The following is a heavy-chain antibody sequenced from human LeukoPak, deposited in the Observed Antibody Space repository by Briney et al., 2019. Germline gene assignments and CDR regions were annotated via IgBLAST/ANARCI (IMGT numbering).Heavy chain of an antibody. J-gene: IGHJ3*02. CDR3: ARHLNIGAKIAFDI. CDR1: GASISSYD. D-gene: IGHD1-26*01. V-gene: IGHV4-59*08. Sequence: RTSESLSLTFTVSGASISSYDWRWIRQPPGKGLEWIGYIYYSGSTNYNPSLKSRVTISVDTSKNQFSLKLSSVTAADTAVNYCARHLNIGAKIAFDIEGEGTMVTVSS. CDR2: IYYSGST.